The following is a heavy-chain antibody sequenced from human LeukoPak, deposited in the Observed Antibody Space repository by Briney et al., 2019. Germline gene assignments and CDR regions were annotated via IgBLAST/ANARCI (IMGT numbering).Heavy chain of an antibody. CDR1: GFTFNSYS. Sequence: GGSLRLSCAASGFTFNSYSMNWVRQAPGKGLEWVSSISSSSSYISHADSVKGRFTISRDNAKNSLYLQMNSLRVEDTAVYYCARDLQGNTTGPGEYWGQGTLVTVSS. J-gene: IGHJ4*02. V-gene: IGHV3-21*01. CDR2: ISSSSSYI. D-gene: IGHD1-1*01. CDR3: ARDLQGNTTGPGEY.